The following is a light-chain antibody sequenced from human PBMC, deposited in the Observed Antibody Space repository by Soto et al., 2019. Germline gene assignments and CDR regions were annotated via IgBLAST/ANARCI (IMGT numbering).Light chain of an antibody. CDR2: SNN. J-gene: IGLJ1*01. V-gene: IGLV1-44*01. CDR1: NSNFGFNV. CDR3: AGWDDSLNRYV. Sequence: QSVLTQPPSASGTPGQRVTISCSGSNSNFGFNVVNWYQQLPGTAPKLLIDSNNQRPSGVPDRFSGSKSGTSASLAISGLQSEDEDDYYCAGWDDSLNRYVFGTGTKLTVL.